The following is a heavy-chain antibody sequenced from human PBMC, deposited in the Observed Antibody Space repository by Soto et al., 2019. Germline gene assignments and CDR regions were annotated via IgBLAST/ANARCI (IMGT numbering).Heavy chain of an antibody. CDR3: AVGIAVARGYFDL. V-gene: IGHV3-48*04. CDR1: GFRFSSYS. Sequence: EVQLVESGGGLVQPGGSVRLSCAASGFRFSSYSMNWVRQAPGKGPEWVSYIDHSSSSVRYVDSVEGRFTISRDNAKDSLSLQMNSLRVEDTAMYYCAVGIAVARGYFDLWGRGTLVTVSS. D-gene: IGHD6-19*01. J-gene: IGHJ2*01. CDR2: IDHSSSSV.